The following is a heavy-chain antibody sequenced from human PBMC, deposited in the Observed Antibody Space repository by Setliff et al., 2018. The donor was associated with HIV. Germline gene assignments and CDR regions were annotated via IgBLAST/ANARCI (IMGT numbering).Heavy chain of an antibody. CDR3: AREDYYYYGMDV. Sequence: SETLSLTCTVSGGSIRIYYWNWIRQPAGKGLEWIGRIYTSGSTNYNPSLKSRVTISVDTSKNQFSLKLSSVTAADTAVYYCAREDYYYYGMDVWGQGTTVTVSS. CDR2: IYTSGST. J-gene: IGHJ6*02. V-gene: IGHV4-4*07. CDR1: GGSIRIYY.